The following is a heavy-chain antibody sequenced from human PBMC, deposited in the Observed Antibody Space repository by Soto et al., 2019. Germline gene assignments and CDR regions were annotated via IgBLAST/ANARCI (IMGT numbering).Heavy chain of an antibody. CDR1: GFTFSSYG. Sequence: LRLSCAASGFTFSSYGMHWVRQAPGKGLEWVAVIWYDGSNKYYADSVKGRFTISRDNAKNTLYLQMNSLRAEDTAVYYCARGYTGYCSGGTCYWFDPWGQGTLVTVSS. D-gene: IGHD2-15*01. CDR2: IWYDGSNK. J-gene: IGHJ5*02. CDR3: ARGYTGYCSGGTCYWFDP. V-gene: IGHV3-33*01.